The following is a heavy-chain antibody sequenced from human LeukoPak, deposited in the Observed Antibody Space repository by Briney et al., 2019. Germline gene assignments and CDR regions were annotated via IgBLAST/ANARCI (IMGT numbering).Heavy chain of an antibody. CDR3: ARDPYDYVWGSYRPLDY. CDR2: IYYSGST. Sequence: PSETLSLTCTVSGGSISSSSYYWGWIRQPPGKGLEWIGSIYYSGSTYYNPSLKCRVTISVDTSKNQFSLKLSSVTAADTAVYYCARDPYDYVWGSYRPLDYWGQGTLVTVSS. CDR1: GGSISSSSYY. V-gene: IGHV4-39*07. J-gene: IGHJ4*02. D-gene: IGHD3-16*02.